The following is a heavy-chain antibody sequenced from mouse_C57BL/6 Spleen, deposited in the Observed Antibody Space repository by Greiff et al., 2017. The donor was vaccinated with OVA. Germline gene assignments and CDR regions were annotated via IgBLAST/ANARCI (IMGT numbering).Heavy chain of an antibody. J-gene: IGHJ4*01. CDR1: GYSITSGYY. V-gene: IGHV3-6*01. CDR2: ISYDGSN. D-gene: IGHD2-12*01. Sequence: EVQLKESGPGLVKPSQSLSLTCSVTGYSITSGYYWNWIRQFPGNKLEWMGYISYDGSNNYNPSLKNRISITRDTSKNQFFLKLNSVTTEDTATYYCATYYSPYYAMDYWGQGTSVTVSS. CDR3: ATYYSPYYAMDY.